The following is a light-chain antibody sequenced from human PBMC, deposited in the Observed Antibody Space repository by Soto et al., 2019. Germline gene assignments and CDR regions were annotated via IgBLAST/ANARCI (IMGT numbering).Light chain of an antibody. CDR1: QTISIW. Sequence: DIQMTQSPSTLSGAVGESVTITCRASQTISIWLAWYQQKPGKAPKLLIYAASTLESGVPSRFSGSGSGTEFTLTITSLHPDDFATYYCHHYNTYSTFGQGTKVDIK. J-gene: IGKJ1*01. V-gene: IGKV1-5*03. CDR2: AAS. CDR3: HHYNTYST.